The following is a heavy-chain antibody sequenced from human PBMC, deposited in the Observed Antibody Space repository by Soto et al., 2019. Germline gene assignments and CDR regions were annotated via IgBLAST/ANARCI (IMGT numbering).Heavy chain of an antibody. CDR1: GLIFSGYA. J-gene: IGHJ4*02. V-gene: IGHV3-23*01. CDR3: AKDRFGIVGPVDY. CDR2: ISGSGDKT. D-gene: IGHD1-26*01. Sequence: PGGSLRLSCAASGLIFSGYAMNWVRQAPGKGLECVACISGSGDKTFYADSVKGRFTISRDNSKNTVSLHMNSLRVDDTAVYFCAKDRFGIVGPVDYWGPGTLVTVSS.